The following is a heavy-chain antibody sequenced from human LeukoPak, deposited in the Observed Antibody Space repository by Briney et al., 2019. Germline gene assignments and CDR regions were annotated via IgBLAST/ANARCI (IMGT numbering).Heavy chain of an antibody. V-gene: IGHV4-59*01. D-gene: IGHD3-3*01. CDR2: IYYSGST. CDR3: ARGYDFWSGYYLFSFDY. Sequence: PSETLSLTCTVSGGSISSYYWSWIRQPPGKGLGWIGYIYYSGSTNYNPSLKSRVTISVDTSKNQFSLKLSSVTAADTAVYYCARGYDFWSGYYLFSFDYWGQGTLVTVSS. J-gene: IGHJ4*02. CDR1: GGSISSYY.